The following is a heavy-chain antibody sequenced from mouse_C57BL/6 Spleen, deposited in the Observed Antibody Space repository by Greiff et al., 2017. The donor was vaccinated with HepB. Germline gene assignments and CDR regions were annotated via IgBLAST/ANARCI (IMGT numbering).Heavy chain of an antibody. CDR3: ASLYYDYDEAYYYAMDY. Sequence: QVQLQQSGAELARPGASVKLSCKASGYTFTSYGISWVKQSTGQGLEWIGEIYPRSGNTYYNEKFKGKATLTADKSSSTAYMELRSLTSEDSAVYFCASLYYDYDEAYYYAMDYWGQGTSVTVSS. CDR1: GYTFTSYG. CDR2: IYPRSGNT. J-gene: IGHJ4*01. D-gene: IGHD2-4*01. V-gene: IGHV1-81*01.